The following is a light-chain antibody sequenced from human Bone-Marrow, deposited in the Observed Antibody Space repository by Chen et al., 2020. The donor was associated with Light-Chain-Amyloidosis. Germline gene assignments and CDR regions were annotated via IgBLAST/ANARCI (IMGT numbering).Light chain of an antibody. CDR3: QSYQGSSQGV. CDR1: SGIIATNY. CDR2: EYD. V-gene: IGLV6-57*01. Sequence: NFMLTQPHSVSESPGKTVIISCTRSSGIIATNYVQWYQQRPGSSPTTVIYEYDQITSGVPDRFSGSIDRSSNSASLTISGLKTEDEADYYCQSYQGSSQGVFGGGTKLTVL. J-gene: IGLJ3*02.